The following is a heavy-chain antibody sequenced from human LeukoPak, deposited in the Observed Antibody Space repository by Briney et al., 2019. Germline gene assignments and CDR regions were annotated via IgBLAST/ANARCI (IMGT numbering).Heavy chain of an antibody. CDR1: GFTFSDYY. CDR3: ASSPGAYYYYYMDV. CDR2: ISSSGSTI. J-gene: IGHJ6*03. V-gene: IGHV3-11*04. Sequence: GGSLRLSCAASGFTFSDYYMSWIRQAPGKGLEWVSYISSSGSTIYYADSVKGRFTISRDNAKNSLYLQMNSLRAEDTAVYYCASSPGAYYYYYMDVWGKGTTVTVSS. D-gene: IGHD6-6*01.